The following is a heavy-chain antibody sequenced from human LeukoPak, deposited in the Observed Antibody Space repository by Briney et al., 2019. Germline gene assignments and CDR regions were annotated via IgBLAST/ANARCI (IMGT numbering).Heavy chain of an antibody. V-gene: IGHV3-7*01. CDR3: ARLKRNGYYDSSGYYYFDY. CDR2: IKQDGSEK. D-gene: IGHD3-22*01. J-gene: IGHJ4*02. CDR1: GFTFSSYW. Sequence: GGSLRLSCAASGFTFSSYWMSWVRQAPGKGLEWVANIKQDGSEKYYVDSVKGRFTISRDNAKNSLYLQMNSLRAEDTAVYYCARLKRNGYYDSSGYYYFDYWGQGTPVTVSS.